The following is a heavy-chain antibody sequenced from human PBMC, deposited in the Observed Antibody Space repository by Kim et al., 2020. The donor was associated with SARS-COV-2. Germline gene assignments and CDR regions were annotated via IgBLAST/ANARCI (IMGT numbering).Heavy chain of an antibody. V-gene: IGHV3-9*01. CDR3: ASIYGSGSYTYYYGMDV. Sequence: VKGRFTISRDNAKNSLYLQMNSLRAEDTALYYCASIYGSGSYTYYYGMDVWGQGTTVTVSS. D-gene: IGHD3-10*01. J-gene: IGHJ6*02.